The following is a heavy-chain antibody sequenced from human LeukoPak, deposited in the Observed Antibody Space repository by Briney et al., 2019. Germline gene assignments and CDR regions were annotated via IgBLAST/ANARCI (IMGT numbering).Heavy chain of an antibody. CDR2: INPDSGGT. Sequence: ASVKVSCKASGYTFTGYYMHWVRQAPGQGLEWMGWINPDSGGTKYAQKFQGRVTMTRDTSISTAYMELSRLRSDDTAVYYCARDSYYPYSDTSRSWFDPWGQGTPVTVSS. CDR1: GYTFTGYY. J-gene: IGHJ5*02. V-gene: IGHV1-2*02. D-gene: IGHD3-22*01. CDR3: ARDSYYPYSDTSRSWFDP.